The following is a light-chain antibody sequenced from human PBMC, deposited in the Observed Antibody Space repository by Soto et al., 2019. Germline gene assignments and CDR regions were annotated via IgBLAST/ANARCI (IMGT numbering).Light chain of an antibody. CDR2: NFL. J-gene: IGLJ7*01. V-gene: IGLV2-14*01. CDR1: SSDVGGYNY. Sequence: QSALTQPASVSGSPGQSITISCTGTSSDVGGYNYVSWYQQHPGKAPKLIIYNFLDRPSGVSSRFSGSKSGNTASLTISGLQAEDEAYYCCSSYTSRSTAVFGGGTQLTVL. CDR3: SSYTSRSTAV.